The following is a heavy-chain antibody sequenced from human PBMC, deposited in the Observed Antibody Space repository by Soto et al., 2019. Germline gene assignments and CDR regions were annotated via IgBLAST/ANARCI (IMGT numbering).Heavy chain of an antibody. J-gene: IGHJ4*02. V-gene: IGHV3-30*18. CDR2: ISYDGSKQ. D-gene: IGHD6-13*01. Sequence: HVQLVESGGGVVQPGRSLRLSCAASGLTFSSYAMHWVRQAPGKGLEWVAVISYDGSKQYYAESVKGRFTISRDNSKSTLYLQMNSLRVENTAVYYCAKEDREKAAGGSSFDSWGQGTLVTVSS. CDR1: GLTFSSYA. CDR3: AKEDREKAAGGSSFDS.